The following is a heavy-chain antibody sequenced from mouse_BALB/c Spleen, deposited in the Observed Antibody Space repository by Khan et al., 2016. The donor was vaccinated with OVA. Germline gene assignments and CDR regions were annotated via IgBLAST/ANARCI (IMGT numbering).Heavy chain of an antibody. D-gene: IGHD2-3*01. CDR2: INPTSGYT. CDR1: GYTFTTYW. Sequence: QVQLKQSGAELAKPGASVKMSCKASGYTFTTYWMHWVKQRPGQGLEWIGYINPTSGYTDYNEKFKDRATLSADKSSSTAYMQLSGLTSEDSAVYYCTRDGSDYWGQGTTLTVSS. CDR3: TRDGSDY. V-gene: IGHV1-7*01. J-gene: IGHJ2*01.